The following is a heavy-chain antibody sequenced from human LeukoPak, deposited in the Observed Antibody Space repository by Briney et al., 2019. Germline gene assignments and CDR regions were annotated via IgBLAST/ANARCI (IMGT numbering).Heavy chain of an antibody. CDR3: ARAMYDCSGGSCYNYYGMDV. V-gene: IGHV4-30-2*01. Sequence: SETLSLTCAVSGGSISRGGYSWSWIRQPPGKGLEWIGYIYYSGSTYYNPSLKSRVTISVDRSKNQFSLKLSSVTAADTAVYYCARAMYDCSGGSCYNYYGMDVWGQGTTVTVSS. CDR2: IYYSGST. CDR1: GGSISRGGYS. D-gene: IGHD2-15*01. J-gene: IGHJ6*02.